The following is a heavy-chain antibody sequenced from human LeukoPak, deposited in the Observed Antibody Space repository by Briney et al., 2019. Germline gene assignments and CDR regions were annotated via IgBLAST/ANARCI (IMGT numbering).Heavy chain of an antibody. CDR3: ARGFANYYDSSGFDY. CDR2: IYYSGST. D-gene: IGHD3-22*01. Sequence: SETLSLTCTVSGGSTSSGDYYWSWIRQPPGKGLEWIGYIYYSGSTYYNPSLKSRVTISVDTSKNQFSLKLSSVTAADTAVYYCARGFANYYDSSGFDYWGQGTLVTVSS. V-gene: IGHV4-30-4*01. CDR1: GGSTSSGDYY. J-gene: IGHJ4*02.